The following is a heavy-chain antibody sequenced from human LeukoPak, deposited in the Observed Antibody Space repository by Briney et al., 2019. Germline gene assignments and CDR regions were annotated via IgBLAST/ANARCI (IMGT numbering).Heavy chain of an antibody. V-gene: IGHV1-18*01. CDR2: ISAYNGDT. CDR3: ARTCPLLYCSSSFFDP. J-gene: IGHJ5*02. Sequence: ASVKVSCKTSGYTFTSFGISWMRQAPGQGLEWMGWISAYNGDTKSAPKFQGRVTMTTDTPTTTAYMDLRSLRSDDTAVYYCARTCPLLYCSSSFFDPWGRGTLVTVAS. D-gene: IGHD2-2*01. CDR1: GYTFTSFG.